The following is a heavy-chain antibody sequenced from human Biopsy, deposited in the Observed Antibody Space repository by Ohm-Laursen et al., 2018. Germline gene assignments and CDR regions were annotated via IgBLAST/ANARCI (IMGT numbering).Heavy chain of an antibody. CDR1: GFTFGEHP. Sequence: SLRLSCAAPGFTFGEHPMTWVRQAPGKGLEWVSVLSGGGGSTYYAASVKGRFTLPRDNSQNTLYLQMNNLRAEDTAVYYCAKVGGPSYGDYVYFDFWGQGALVTVSS. D-gene: IGHD4-17*01. CDR3: AKVGGPSYGDYVYFDF. V-gene: IGHV3-23*01. J-gene: IGHJ4*02. CDR2: LSGGGGST.